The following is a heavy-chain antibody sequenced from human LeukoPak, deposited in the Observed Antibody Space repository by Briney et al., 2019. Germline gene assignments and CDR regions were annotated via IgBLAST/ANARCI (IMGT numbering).Heavy chain of an antibody. Sequence: GGSLRLSCAASGFTFSSYSRNWVRQAPGKGLEWVSSISSSSSYIYYADSVKGRFTISRDNAKNSLYLQMNSLRAEDTAVYYCARVGGDYGDYNDWYYYGMDVWGQGTTVTVSS. D-gene: IGHD4-17*01. CDR1: GFTFSSYS. CDR3: ARVGGDYGDYNDWYYYGMDV. CDR2: ISSSSSYI. V-gene: IGHV3-21*01. J-gene: IGHJ6*02.